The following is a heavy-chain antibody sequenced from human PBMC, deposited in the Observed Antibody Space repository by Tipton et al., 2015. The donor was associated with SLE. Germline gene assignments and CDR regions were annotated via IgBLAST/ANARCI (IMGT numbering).Heavy chain of an antibody. J-gene: IGHJ6*02. D-gene: IGHD5-12*01. CDR1: GYTFTSYY. CDR2: INPSGGST. CDR3: ARADNIVAHGMDV. V-gene: IGHV1-46*01. Sequence: QLVQSGAEVKKPGASVKVSCKASGYTFTSYYMHWVRQAPGQGLEWMGIINPSGGSTSYAQKFQGRATMTRDTSTSTVYMELSSLRSEDTAVYYCARADNIVAHGMDVWGQGTTVTVSS.